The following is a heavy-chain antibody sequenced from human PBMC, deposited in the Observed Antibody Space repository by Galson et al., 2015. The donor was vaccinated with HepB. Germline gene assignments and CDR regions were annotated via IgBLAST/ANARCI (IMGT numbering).Heavy chain of an antibody. J-gene: IGHJ4*02. CDR2: ISMSGGST. CDR3: ARGTTSIDY. Sequence: SLRLSCATSGVTLRRLGMTWVRQAAGEGLECVAAISMSGGSTDYADAVKGRFTISRDNSNNMLYLQMNNLRVEDTAVYYCARGTTSIDYWGQGTQVSVSS. CDR1: GVTLRRLG. D-gene: IGHD1-1*01. V-gene: IGHV3-23*01.